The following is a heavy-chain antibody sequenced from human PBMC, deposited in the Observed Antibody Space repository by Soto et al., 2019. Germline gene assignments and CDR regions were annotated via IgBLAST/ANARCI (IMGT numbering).Heavy chain of an antibody. V-gene: IGHV3-11*05. CDR1: GFTFSDYS. CDR2: ISSSSSYT. Sequence: QVQLVESGGGLVKPGGSLRLSCAASGFTFSDYSMSWIRQAPGKGLEWVSSISSSSSYTNYADSVKGRFTISRDNAKYSLYLQMESLRAEDTAQYCCALGEVVGATIVQAVDFWGQGTLGTLSS. CDR3: ALGEVVGATIVQAVDF. D-gene: IGHD1-26*01. J-gene: IGHJ4*02.